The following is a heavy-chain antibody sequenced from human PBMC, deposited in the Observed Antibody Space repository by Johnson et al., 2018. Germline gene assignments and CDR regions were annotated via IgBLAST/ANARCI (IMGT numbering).Heavy chain of an antibody. V-gene: IGHV3-30*03. CDR2: ISYDASYK. CDR3: ATARYCSGGSCTRVYYYGMDV. D-gene: IGHD2-15*01. CDR1: GFTFSSYG. Sequence: QVQLVESGGGVLQPGRSLTLSCAASGFTFSSYGMHWVRQAPGKGLEWVSLISYDASYKYYADSVKGRFIISRDNSKNTLYLQMNSLRAEDTAVYYCATARYCSGGSCTRVYYYGMDVWGQGTTVTVSS. J-gene: IGHJ6*02.